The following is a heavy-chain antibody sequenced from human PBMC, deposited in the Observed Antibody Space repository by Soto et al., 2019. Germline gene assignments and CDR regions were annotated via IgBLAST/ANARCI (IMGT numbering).Heavy chain of an antibody. CDR1: GFTFSSYG. CDR3: ASRGGVNWGGDYYYYGMDV. CDR2: ISYDGSNK. Sequence: PGGSLRLSCAASGFTFSSYGMHWVRQAPGKGLEWVAVISYDGSNKYYADSVKGRFTISRDNSKNTLYLQMNSLRAEDTAVYYCASRGGVNWGGDYYYYGMDVWGQGTTVTVSS. J-gene: IGHJ6*02. D-gene: IGHD7-27*01. V-gene: IGHV3-30*03.